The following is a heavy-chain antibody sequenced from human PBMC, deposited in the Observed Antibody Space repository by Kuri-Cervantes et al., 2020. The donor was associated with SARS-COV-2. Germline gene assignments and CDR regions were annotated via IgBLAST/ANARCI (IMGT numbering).Heavy chain of an antibody. D-gene: IGHD6-13*01. J-gene: IGHJ4*02. CDR2: IGNTDSTT. V-gene: IGHV3-48*03. Sequence: GGSLRLSCAASGFTFNSYEMNWVRQAPGKGLEWLSYIGNTDSTTYYADSVKGRFTISRDNAKNLLYLQTNSLRAEDTAVYYCARGRTSSSWGQGTLVTVSS. CDR1: GFTFNSYE. CDR3: ARGRTSSS.